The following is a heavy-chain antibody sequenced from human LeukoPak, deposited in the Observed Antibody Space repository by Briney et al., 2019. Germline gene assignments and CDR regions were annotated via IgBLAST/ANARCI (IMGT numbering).Heavy chain of an antibody. CDR1: GFTFDDYA. CDR2: ISWNSGSI. V-gene: IGHV3-9*03. Sequence: PGGSLRLSCAASGFTFDDYAMHWVRQAPGKGLEWVSGISWNSGSIGYADSVKGRFTISRDNAKNSLYLQMNSLRAEDMALYYCAKDSEQWLKYYFDYWGQGTLVTVSS. D-gene: IGHD6-19*01. CDR3: AKDSEQWLKYYFDY. J-gene: IGHJ4*02.